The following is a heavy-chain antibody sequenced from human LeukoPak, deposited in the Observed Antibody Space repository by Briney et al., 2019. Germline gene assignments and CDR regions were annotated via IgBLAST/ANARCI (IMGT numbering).Heavy chain of an antibody. CDR1: GGSISSYY. J-gene: IGHJ4*02. CDR3: ARQNYGAAPLRY. V-gene: IGHV4-59*08. CDR2: IYYSGST. Sequence: SETLSLTCTVSGGSISSYYWSWIRQPPGKGLEWLGYIYYSGSTNYNPSLKSRVTMSVDTSKNQFSLKLSSVTAADTAVYYCARQNYGAAPLRYWGQGTLVTVSS. D-gene: IGHD4/OR15-4a*01.